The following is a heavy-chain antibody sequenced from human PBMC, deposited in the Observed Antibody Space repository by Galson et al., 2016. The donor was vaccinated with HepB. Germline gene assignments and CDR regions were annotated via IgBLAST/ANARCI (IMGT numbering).Heavy chain of an antibody. J-gene: IGHJ4*02. CDR3: ARIIRPFGEFDS. CDR2: IDSSRTIT. CDR1: GFTFSDYY. Sequence: SLRLSCAASGFTFSDYYMSWVRQPPGKGLEYIAYIDSSRTITYYADSVKGRFTISRDNAKNSLYLQMDNLRAEDTAVDYCARIIRPFGEFDSWGQGTLVTVAS. D-gene: IGHD3-16*01. V-gene: IGHV3-11*04.